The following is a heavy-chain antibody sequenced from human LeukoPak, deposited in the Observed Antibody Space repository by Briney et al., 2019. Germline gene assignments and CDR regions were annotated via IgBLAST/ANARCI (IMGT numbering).Heavy chain of an antibody. CDR2: ISGGGTTT. CDR3: ANTRNDAAMDMTFDF. D-gene: IGHD2-2*03. Sequence: PGGSLRLSCAASGFTFSTYAMNWVRQAPGKGLEWVSVISGGGTTTYYADSVKGRFTVSRDNSKNTLFLQMNRLRDEDTAVYYCANTRNDAAMDMTFDFWGQGTLVTVSS. CDR1: GFTFSTYA. V-gene: IGHV3-23*01. J-gene: IGHJ4*02.